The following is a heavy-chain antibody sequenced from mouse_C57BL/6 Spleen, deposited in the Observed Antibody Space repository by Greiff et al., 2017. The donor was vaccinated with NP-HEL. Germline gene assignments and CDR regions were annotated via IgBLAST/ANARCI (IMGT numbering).Heavy chain of an antibody. CDR2: IRNKANGYTT. D-gene: IGHD2-1*01. CDR1: GFTFTDYY. V-gene: IGHV7-3*01. Sequence: DVKLVESGGGLVQPGGSLSLSCAASGFTFTDYYMSWVRQPPGKALEWLGFIRNKANGYTTEYSASVKGRFTISRDNSQSILYLQMNALRAEDSATYYCARLDYGNYPRAMDYWGQGTSVTVSS. CDR3: ARLDYGNYPRAMDY. J-gene: IGHJ4*01.